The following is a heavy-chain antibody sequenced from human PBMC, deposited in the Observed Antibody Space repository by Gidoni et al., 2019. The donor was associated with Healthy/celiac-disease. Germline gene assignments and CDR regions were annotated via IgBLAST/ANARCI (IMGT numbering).Heavy chain of an antibody. Sequence: QVHLVQSGAEVKKPGASVKVSCHASGYTFTSYYMHWVRQAPGQGLEWMGRINPSGGSTSYAQKFQGRVTMTRDTSTSTVYMELSSLRSEDTAVYYCARDARTPQGYDGFDYWGHGTLVTVSS. D-gene: IGHD5-12*01. CDR2: INPSGGST. V-gene: IGHV1-46*01. J-gene: IGHJ4*01. CDR1: GYTFTSYY. CDR3: ARDARTPQGYDGFDY.